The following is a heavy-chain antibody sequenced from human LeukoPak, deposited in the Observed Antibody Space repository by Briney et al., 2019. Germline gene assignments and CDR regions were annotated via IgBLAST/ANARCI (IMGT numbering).Heavy chain of an antibody. J-gene: IGHJ5*02. Sequence: SETLSLTCTVSGGSVSSGSYYWSWIRQPPGKGLEWIGYIYYSGSTNYNPSLKSRVTISVDTSKNQFSLKLSSVTAADTAVYYCARGSVVVVAAIRWFDPWGQGTLVTVSS. CDR1: GGSVSSGSYY. D-gene: IGHD2-15*01. V-gene: IGHV4-61*01. CDR2: IYYSGST. CDR3: ARGSVVVVAAIRWFDP.